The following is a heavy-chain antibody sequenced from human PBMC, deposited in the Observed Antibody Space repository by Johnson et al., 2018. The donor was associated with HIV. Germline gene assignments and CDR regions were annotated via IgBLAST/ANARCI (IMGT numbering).Heavy chain of an antibody. V-gene: IGHV3-30*04. D-gene: IGHD2-2*01. Sequence: QVQLVESGGGVVQPGRSLRLSCAASGFTFTSYAMHWVRQAPGKGLEWVAVVSYDGSTKYYADSVKGRLTISRDNSKNTLYLQMNSLRAEDTAVYYCARPNQLLFYPDAFDFWGQGTMVTVSS. CDR3: ARPNQLLFYPDAFDF. CDR2: VSYDGSTK. J-gene: IGHJ3*01. CDR1: GFTFTSYA.